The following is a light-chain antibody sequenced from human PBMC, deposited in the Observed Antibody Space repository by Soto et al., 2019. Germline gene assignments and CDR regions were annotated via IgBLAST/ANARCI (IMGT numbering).Light chain of an antibody. CDR2: DAS. J-gene: IGKJ3*01. Sequence: EIVLTQSPATLSLSPGERATLSCRASQSVSSYLAWYQQKPGQAPRLLIYDASNRATGIPARFSGSGSGTDFTLTISRLEPEDFAVYYCQQRSNWPPRITFGPGTKVDIK. CDR1: QSVSSY. CDR3: QQRSNWPPRIT. V-gene: IGKV3-11*01.